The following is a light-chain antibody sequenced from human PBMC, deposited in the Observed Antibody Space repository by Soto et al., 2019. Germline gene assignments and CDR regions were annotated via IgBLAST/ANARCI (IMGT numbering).Light chain of an antibody. Sequence: EIVMTQSPATLSVSVGERATLSCRASHSVSSKLAWYQQKPGQAPRLLIYGASTRATDTPARFSGSGSGTEFPLTISSLQSEDFAVYYCQQYNDWPPQLTFGGGTKVEIK. J-gene: IGKJ4*01. V-gene: IGKV3-15*01. CDR3: QQYNDWPPQLT. CDR2: GAS. CDR1: HSVSSK.